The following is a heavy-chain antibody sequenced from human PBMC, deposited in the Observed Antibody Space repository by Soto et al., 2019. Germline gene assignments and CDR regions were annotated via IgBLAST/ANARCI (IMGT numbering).Heavy chain of an antibody. CDR2: ISAYNGNT. V-gene: IGHV1-18*01. J-gene: IGHJ6*02. Sequence: GASVKVSCKASGYTFTSYGISWVRQAPGQGLEWMGWISAYNGNTNYAQKLQGRVTMTTDTSTSTAYMELRSLRADDTALYYCAKDKRSYYYYGMDVWGQGTTVTVSS. CDR1: GYTFTSYG. CDR3: AKDKRSYYYYGMDV.